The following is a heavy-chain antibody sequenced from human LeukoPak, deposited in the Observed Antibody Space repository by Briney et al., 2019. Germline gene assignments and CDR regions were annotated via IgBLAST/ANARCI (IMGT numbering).Heavy chain of an antibody. CDR1: GFTFSSYS. V-gene: IGHV3-21*01. J-gene: IGHJ4*02. CDR2: ISSSSSYI. Sequence: GGSLRLSCAASGFTFSSYSMNWVRQAPGKGLEWVSSISSSSSYIYYADSVKGRFTISRDNAKNSLYLQTNSLRAEDTAVYYCARDGSPVGATKLDYWGQGTLVTVSS. D-gene: IGHD1-26*01. CDR3: ARDGSPVGATKLDY.